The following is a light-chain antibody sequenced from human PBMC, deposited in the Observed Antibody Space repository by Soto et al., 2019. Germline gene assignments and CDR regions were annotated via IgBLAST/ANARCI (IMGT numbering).Light chain of an antibody. V-gene: IGLV2-8*01. Sequence: QSALTQPPSASGSPGQLVTISCTGTSTDIGGYNFVSWYQQQPGKAPTLLIYEVYKRPSGVPDRFSGSKSGNTASLTVSGLQADDEAYYYCTSFARSEDPCVVFGGGTQLTVL. CDR1: STDIGGYNF. CDR2: EVY. CDR3: TSFARSEDPCVV. J-gene: IGLJ2*01.